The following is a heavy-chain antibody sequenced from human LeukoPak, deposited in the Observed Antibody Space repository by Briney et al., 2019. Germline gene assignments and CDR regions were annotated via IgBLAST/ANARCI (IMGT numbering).Heavy chain of an antibody. CDR3: ARGPGVWFQNGMDG. V-gene: IGHV3-33*01. CDR1: GFTFSSYG. D-gene: IGHD2-8*01. CDR2: IWYDGSNK. Sequence: GRSLRLSCAASGFTFSSYGMHWVRQAPGKGLEGVAVIWYDGSNKYYADSVKGRFTISRDNSKNTLYLQMNSLRAEDTAVYYCARGPGVWFQNGMDGWGQGPTVTVSS. J-gene: IGHJ6*02.